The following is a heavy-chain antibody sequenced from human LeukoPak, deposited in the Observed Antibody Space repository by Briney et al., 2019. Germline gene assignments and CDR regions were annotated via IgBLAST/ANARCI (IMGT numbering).Heavy chain of an antibody. CDR1: GGSFSGYY. Sequence: PSGTLSLTCAVYGGSFSGYYWSWIRQPPGKGLEWIGEINHSGSTNYNPSLKSRVTISVDTSKNQFSLKLSSVTAADTAVYYCARDLYGSGSYYGYWGQGTLVTVSS. CDR2: INHSGST. V-gene: IGHV4-34*01. D-gene: IGHD3-10*01. J-gene: IGHJ4*02. CDR3: ARDLYGSGSYYGY.